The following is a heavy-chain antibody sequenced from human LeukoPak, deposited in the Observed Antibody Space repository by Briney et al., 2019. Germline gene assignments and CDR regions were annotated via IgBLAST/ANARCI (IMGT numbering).Heavy chain of an antibody. CDR1: ENTFTNYY. J-gene: IGHJ3*01. D-gene: IGHD4-23*01. CDR2: INPNGGRT. CDR3: ARDMSTRVTPISYAIDV. V-gene: IGHV1-46*01. Sequence: ASVKVSCKASENTFTNYYMHWVRQAPGQGLEWLGLINPNGGRTSYAQNFQGRVTMTRDMSTTTVYLELSSLRSEDTAVYYCARDMSTRVTPISYAIDVWGQGTMVTVSS.